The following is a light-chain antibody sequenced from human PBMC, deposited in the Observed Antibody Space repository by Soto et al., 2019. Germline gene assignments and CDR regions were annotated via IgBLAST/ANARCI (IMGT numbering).Light chain of an antibody. J-gene: IGKJ4*01. Sequence: IVLTQSPDTLSLSPGERATLSCRPSQSVSSTYLAWYQQKPGQAPRLLIYRASTRATGIPDRFSGSGSGTDFTLTISRLEPEDFAVYYCQQYESSPLTFGGGTKVEIK. V-gene: IGKV3-20*01. CDR3: QQYESSPLT. CDR2: RAS. CDR1: QSVSSTY.